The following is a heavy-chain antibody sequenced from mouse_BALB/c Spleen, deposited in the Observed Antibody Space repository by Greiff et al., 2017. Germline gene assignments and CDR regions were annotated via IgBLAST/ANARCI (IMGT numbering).Heavy chain of an antibody. CDR2: IDPSDSET. D-gene: IGHD2-3*01. CDR1: GYSFTSYW. Sequence: VQLVESGPQLVRPGASVKISCKASGYSFTSYWMHWVKQRPGQGLEWIGMIDPSDSETRLNQKFKDKATLTVDKSSSTAYMQLSSPTSEDSAVYYCARNGYYPYYAMDYWGQGTSVTVSS. J-gene: IGHJ4*01. CDR3: ARNGYYPYYAMDY. V-gene: IGHV1S126*01.